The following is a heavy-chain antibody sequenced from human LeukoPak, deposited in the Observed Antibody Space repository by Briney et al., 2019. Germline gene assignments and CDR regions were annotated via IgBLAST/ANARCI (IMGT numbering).Heavy chain of an antibody. D-gene: IGHD3-3*02. CDR3: AKEGAIATPLASTGNDY. CDR2: ISDRGDST. J-gene: IGHJ4*02. Sequence: GGTLRLSCAASGFTFSSYAMTWVRQAPGKGLEWVSSISDRGDSTYYADSVKGRFTISRANAENTLYLHLNSLRAEDTAVYYCAKEGAIATPLASTGNDYWGQGTLVTVSA. V-gene: IGHV3-23*01. CDR1: GFTFSSYA.